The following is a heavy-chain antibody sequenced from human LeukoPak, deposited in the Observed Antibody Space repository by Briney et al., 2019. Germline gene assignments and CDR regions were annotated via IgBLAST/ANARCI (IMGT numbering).Heavy chain of an antibody. CDR1: GFTFSSYV. Sequence: GGSLRLSCAASGFTFSSYVMSWVRQAPGKGLEGVSAISGRGNSTYYAHSVKGRFTISRDNSKNTLYLQMNSLRAEDTAVYYCAKGRYYYDSSGYNNWGQGTLVTVSS. D-gene: IGHD3-22*01. J-gene: IGHJ4*02. CDR3: AKGRYYYDSSGYNN. CDR2: ISGRGNST. V-gene: IGHV3-23*01.